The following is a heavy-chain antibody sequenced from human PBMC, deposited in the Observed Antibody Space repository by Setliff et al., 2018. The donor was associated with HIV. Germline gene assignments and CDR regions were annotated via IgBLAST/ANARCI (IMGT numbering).Heavy chain of an antibody. J-gene: IGHJ3*02. CDR2: LSYSGST. Sequence: PSETLSLTCTVSVASISSFYWSWIRQPPGKGLEWIGYLSYSGSTNYNPSLKSRVTISVDTSKNQFSLKLSSVTAADTAVYYCARLGYSVYDVPTVDIWGQGTMVTV. CDR3: ARLGYSVYDVPTVDI. D-gene: IGHD5-12*01. CDR1: VASISSFY. V-gene: IGHV4-59*08.